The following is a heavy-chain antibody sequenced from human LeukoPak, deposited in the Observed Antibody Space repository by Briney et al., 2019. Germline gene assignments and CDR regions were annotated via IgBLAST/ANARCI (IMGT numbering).Heavy chain of an antibody. J-gene: IGHJ4*02. Sequence: AGSLRLSCAASGFTFSSYWMSWVRQAPGKGLQGLANIKEDGSEKYYVHSMKGRFTISRDNAKNTMSRDNAKNSLYLEMNSLRAEDTAVYYCARAVGYCRGGSCYAYYFDYWGQGTLVTVSA. CDR2: IKEDGSEK. CDR3: ARAVGYCRGGSCYAYYFDY. CDR1: GFTFSSYW. D-gene: IGHD2-15*01. V-gene: IGHV3-7*03.